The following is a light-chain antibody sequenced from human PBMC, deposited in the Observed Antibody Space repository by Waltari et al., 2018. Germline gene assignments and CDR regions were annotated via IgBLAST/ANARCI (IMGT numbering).Light chain of an antibody. Sequence: EIVSTQSPATLSVSPGERATLSCRASPTVSTYLPWYHQKPGQPPRLLIYDASNRATGIPARFSGSGSGTDFALTTSSLEPEDFTFYYCQQRSNWLTFGGGTKV. CDR3: QQRSNWLT. CDR2: DAS. V-gene: IGKV3-11*01. CDR1: PTVSTY. J-gene: IGKJ4*01.